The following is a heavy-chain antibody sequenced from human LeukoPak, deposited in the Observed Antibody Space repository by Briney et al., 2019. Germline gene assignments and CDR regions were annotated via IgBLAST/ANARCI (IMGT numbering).Heavy chain of an antibody. D-gene: IGHD6-13*01. CDR2: IIPILGIA. CDR1: GGTFSSYA. Sequence: ASVKVSCKASGGTFSSYAISWERQAPGQGLEWMGRIIPILGIANYAQKFQGRVTITADKSTSTAYMELSSLRSEETAVYYCARVFLPIAAAGTYYYYGMDVWGQGTTVTVSS. V-gene: IGHV1-69*04. CDR3: ARVFLPIAAAGTYYYYGMDV. J-gene: IGHJ6*02.